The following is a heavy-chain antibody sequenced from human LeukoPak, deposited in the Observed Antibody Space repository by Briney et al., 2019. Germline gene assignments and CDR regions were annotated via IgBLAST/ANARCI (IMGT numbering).Heavy chain of an antibody. Sequence: SETLSLTCAVYGGSFSGYYWSWIRQPPGKGLEWIGEINHSGSTNYNPSLKSRVTISVDTSKNQFSLKLSPVTAADTAVYYCARDKGTPLRFLEGYNWFDPWGQGTLVTVSS. CDR1: GGSFSGYY. J-gene: IGHJ5*02. CDR2: INHSGST. V-gene: IGHV4-34*09. D-gene: IGHD3-3*01. CDR3: ARDKGTPLRFLEGYNWFDP.